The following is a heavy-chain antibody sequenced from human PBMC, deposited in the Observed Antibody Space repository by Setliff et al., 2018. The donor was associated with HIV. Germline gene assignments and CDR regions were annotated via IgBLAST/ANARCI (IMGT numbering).Heavy chain of an antibody. J-gene: IGHJ4*02. V-gene: IGHV4-39*01. CDR2: IYYSGGT. Sequence: KPSETLSLTCSVSGGSFGSGVFYWGWIRQTPGKGLEWIGEIYYSGGTDYHPSLKSRVTISVDTSKNQFSLKLGSVTAADTAVYFCARRFEQWLAFDYWGQGTLVTVSS. CDR1: GGSFGSGVFY. CDR3: ARRFEQWLAFDY. D-gene: IGHD6-19*01.